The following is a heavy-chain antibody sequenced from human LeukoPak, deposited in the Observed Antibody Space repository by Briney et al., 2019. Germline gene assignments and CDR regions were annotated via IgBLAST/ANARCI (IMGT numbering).Heavy chain of an antibody. CDR2: INAGNGNT. CDR1: GYTFTSYA. J-gene: IGHJ1*01. D-gene: IGHD3-10*01. V-gene: IGHV1-3*01. Sequence: ASVKVSCKASGYTFTSYAIHWVRQAPGQRLEWMGWINAGNGNTKYSQKFQGRVTITRDTSASTAYMELSSLRVEDTAVYYCAKDRGPVRAEYFQLWGQGTLVTVSS. CDR3: AKDRGPVRAEYFQL.